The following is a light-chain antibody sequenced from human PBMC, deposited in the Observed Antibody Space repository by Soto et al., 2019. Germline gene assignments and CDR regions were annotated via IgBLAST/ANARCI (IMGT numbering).Light chain of an antibody. CDR1: SSDVGAYNY. J-gene: IGLJ2*01. CDR3: RSYTTSSTLI. V-gene: IGLV2-14*01. CDR2: EVS. Sequence: QSALTQPASVSGSPGQSITISCTGTSSDVGAYNYVSWFQQHPGKAPTLIISEVSNRPSGVSNRSSGSKSGNTSSLTISGLQAEDEAYYYCRSYTTSSTLIFGGGTKLTVL.